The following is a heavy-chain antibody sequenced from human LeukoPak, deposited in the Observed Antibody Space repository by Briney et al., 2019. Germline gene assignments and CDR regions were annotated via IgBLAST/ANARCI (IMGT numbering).Heavy chain of an antibody. Sequence: GRSLTLSCAASGFTFSRYWMYWVRQAPGKGLVWVSRINNDGSNTADADSVKGRFTISRDNAKNTLYLQMNSLRAEDAAVYYCARAGYYDSSGSHAFDLWGQGTMVTVSS. CDR1: GFTFSRYW. J-gene: IGHJ3*01. CDR2: INNDGSNT. V-gene: IGHV3-74*01. CDR3: ARAGYYDSSGSHAFDL. D-gene: IGHD3-22*01.